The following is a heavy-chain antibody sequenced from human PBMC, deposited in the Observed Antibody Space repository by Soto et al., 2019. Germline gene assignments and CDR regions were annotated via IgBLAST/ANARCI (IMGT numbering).Heavy chain of an antibody. CDR2: ITPMFGTP. J-gene: IGHJ4*02. Sequence: QVQLVQSRAEVKKPGSSVQVSCKASGGTFSSYTITWVRQAPGQGLEWTGGITPMFGTPNYAQNFRGRVTITADESTSTAYMELYNLRSEDTAMYFCARDGTLYDSRAYYYLYWGQGTLVTVSS. D-gene: IGHD3-22*01. CDR1: GGTFSSYT. V-gene: IGHV1-69*01. CDR3: ARDGTLYDSRAYYYLY.